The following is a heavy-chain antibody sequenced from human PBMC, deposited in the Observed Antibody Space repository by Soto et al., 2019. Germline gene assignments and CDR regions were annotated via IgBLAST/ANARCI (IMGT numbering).Heavy chain of an antibody. J-gene: IGHJ2*01. Sequence: QVQLVQSGAEVKKPGSSVKVSCKASGGTFSSYAISWVRQAPGQGLEWMGGIIPIFGTANYAQKFQGRVTSTADECTSTAYMELSSLRSEDTAVYYCARAQDIVVVVAATGDWYFDLWGRGTLVTVSS. D-gene: IGHD2-15*01. CDR1: GGTFSSYA. CDR3: ARAQDIVVVVAATGDWYFDL. CDR2: IIPIFGTA. V-gene: IGHV1-69*01.